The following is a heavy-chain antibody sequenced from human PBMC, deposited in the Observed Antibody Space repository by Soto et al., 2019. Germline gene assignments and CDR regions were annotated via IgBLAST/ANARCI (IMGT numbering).Heavy chain of an antibody. CDR3: AKDLMHYYDSSGYYYYYYGMDV. J-gene: IGHJ6*02. V-gene: IGHV3-43*01. D-gene: IGHD3-22*01. Sequence: GGSLRLSCAASGVTFDDYTMHWVRQAPGKGLEWVSLISWDGGSTYYADSVKGRFTISRDNSKNSLYLQMNSLRTEDTALYYCAKDLMHYYDSSGYYYYYYGMDVWGQGTTVTVSS. CDR2: ISWDGGST. CDR1: GVTFDDYT.